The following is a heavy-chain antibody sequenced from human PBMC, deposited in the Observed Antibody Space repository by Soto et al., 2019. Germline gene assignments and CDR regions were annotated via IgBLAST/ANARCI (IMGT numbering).Heavy chain of an antibody. CDR2: IYWNDDK. Sequence: QITLKESGPTLVKPTQTLTLTCTFSGFSLNTAGQAVGWIRQPPGKALEWLALIYWNDDKRYSPSLKSTVAITMYSSKTQVVLRMTNMDPLDTATYYCARYAMNDITYGFDIWGQGTMVTVSS. D-gene: IGHD3-22*01. J-gene: IGHJ3*02. CDR1: GFSLNTAGQA. CDR3: ARYAMNDITYGFDI. V-gene: IGHV2-5*01.